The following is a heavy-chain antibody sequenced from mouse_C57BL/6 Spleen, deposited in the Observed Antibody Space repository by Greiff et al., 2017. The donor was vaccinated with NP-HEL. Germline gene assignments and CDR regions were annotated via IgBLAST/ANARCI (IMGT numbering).Heavy chain of an antibody. CDR1: GFTFSSYA. Sequence: EVKLVESGGGLVKPGGSLKLSCAASGFTFSSYAMSWVRQTPEKRLEWVATISDGGSYTYYPDNVKGRFTISRDSAKNNLYLQMSHLKSEDTAMYYCARDTTVVEAMDYWGQGTSVTVSS. CDR3: ARDTTVVEAMDY. D-gene: IGHD1-1*01. J-gene: IGHJ4*01. V-gene: IGHV5-4*01. CDR2: ISDGGSYT.